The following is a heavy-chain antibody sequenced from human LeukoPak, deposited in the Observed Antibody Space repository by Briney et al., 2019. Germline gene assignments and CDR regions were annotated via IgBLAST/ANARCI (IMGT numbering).Heavy chain of an antibody. CDR3: ATGRGGADY. V-gene: IGHV3-23*01. D-gene: IGHD2-21*01. CDR1: AFTFTSYA. J-gene: IGHJ4*02. CDR2: ISVSGGST. Sequence: PGGSLRLSCAASAFTFTSYAMSWLRQAPGKGLEWVSTISVSGGSTAYEDSVKGRITIYRANSKTTLVLKMNSTRAQDPDVYSWATGRGGADYCGQGALVTVSS.